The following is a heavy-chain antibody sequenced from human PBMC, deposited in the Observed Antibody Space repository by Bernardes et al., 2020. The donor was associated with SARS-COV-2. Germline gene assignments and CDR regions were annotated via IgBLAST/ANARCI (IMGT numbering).Heavy chain of an antibody. V-gene: IGHV4-59*08. D-gene: IGHD6-13*01. J-gene: IGHJ5*02. Sequence: SEPLSLTCTVSGGSISSYYWSWIRQPPGKGLEWIGYIYYSGSTNYNPSLKSRVTISVDTSKNQFSLKLSSVTAADTAVYYCARADSSSWYRGNWFDPWGQGTLVTVSS. CDR1: GGSISSYY. CDR2: IYYSGST. CDR3: ARADSSSWYRGNWFDP.